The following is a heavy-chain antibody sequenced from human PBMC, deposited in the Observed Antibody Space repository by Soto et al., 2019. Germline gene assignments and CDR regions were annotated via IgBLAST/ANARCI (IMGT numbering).Heavy chain of an antibody. D-gene: IGHD6-6*01. CDR2: ISYDGSNK. V-gene: IGHV3-30*18. CDR3: AKDDSSSSYYYYGMDV. CDR1: GFTFSSYG. Sequence: GGSLRLSCAASGFTFSSYGMHWVRQAPGKGLEWVAVISYDGSNKYYADSVKGRFTISRDNSKNTLYLQINSLRAEDTAVYYCAKDDSSSSYYYYGMDVWGQGTTVTVSS. J-gene: IGHJ6*02.